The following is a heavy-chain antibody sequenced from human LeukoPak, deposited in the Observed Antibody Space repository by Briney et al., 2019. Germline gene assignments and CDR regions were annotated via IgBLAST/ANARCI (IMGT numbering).Heavy chain of an antibody. V-gene: IGHV3-48*03. J-gene: IGHJ5*02. CDR3: ARGGYDYVWGSYRPRFDP. CDR2: ISSSGNTI. Sequence: GSLRLSCAASGFTFSSYEMNWVRQAPGKGLEWVSYISSSGNTIHYADSVKGRFTISRDNAENSLYLQMNSLRAEDTAVYYCARGGYDYVWGSYRPRFDPWGQGTLVTVSS. CDR1: GFTFSSYE. D-gene: IGHD3-16*02.